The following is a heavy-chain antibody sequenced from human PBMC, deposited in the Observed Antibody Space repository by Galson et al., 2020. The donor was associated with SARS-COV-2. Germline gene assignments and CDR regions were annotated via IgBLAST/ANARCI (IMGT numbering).Heavy chain of an antibody. V-gene: IGHV4-39*01. D-gene: IGHD5-12*01. Sequence: SETLSLTSTVSAGSISTSYSWGWIRQPPGEGLEWIGIISHSASSYYNPSLKSRATMSVDPSMNQFSLKLTSVAAADRAVYYCARRGGSGYGSGWFDPWGQGTLVTVSS. CDR3: ARRGGSGYGSGWFDP. J-gene: IGHJ5*02. CDR2: ISHSASS. CDR1: AGSISTSYS.